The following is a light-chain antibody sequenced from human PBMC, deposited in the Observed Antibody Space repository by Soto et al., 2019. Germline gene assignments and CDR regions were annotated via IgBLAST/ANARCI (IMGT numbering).Light chain of an antibody. V-gene: IGKV3-20*01. CDR1: EAINNNF. Sequence: EIVLTQSPGSLSVAPGETLILSCRASEAINNNFVAWYQQRPGQVPRLLLYGASIRVSGVPDRISGRRSGTGFILNIARVEPEDSAVYFCQQYHLSPLTFGGGTQV. CDR2: GAS. J-gene: IGKJ4*02. CDR3: QQYHLSPLT.